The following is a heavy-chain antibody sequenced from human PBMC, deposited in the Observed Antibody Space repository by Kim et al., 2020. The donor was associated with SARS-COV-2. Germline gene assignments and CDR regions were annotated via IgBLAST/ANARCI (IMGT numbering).Heavy chain of an antibody. Sequence: GGSLRLSCAASGFTFSSYGMHWVRQAPGKGLEWVAVISYDGSNKYYADSVKGRFTISRDNSKNTLYLQMNSLRAEDTAVYYCANGGGYGSGSYYFGVSGVWGQGTTVTVSS. CDR1: GFTFSSYG. V-gene: IGHV3-30*18. J-gene: IGHJ6*02. CDR2: ISYDGSNK. D-gene: IGHD3-10*01. CDR3: ANGGGYGSGSYYFGVSGV.